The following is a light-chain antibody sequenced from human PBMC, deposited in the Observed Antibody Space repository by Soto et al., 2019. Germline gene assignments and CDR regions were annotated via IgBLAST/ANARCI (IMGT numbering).Light chain of an antibody. CDR1: SSNLGSNT. CDR2: SNN. CDR3: AAWDDSLNGHV. J-gene: IGLJ2*01. Sequence: QYVLTQPPSASGTPGQRVTISCSGSSSNLGSNTVNWYQQLPGTAPKLLIYSNNQRPSGVPDRFSGSKSGTSASLAISGLQSEDEADYYCAAWDDSLNGHVFGGGTKLTVL. V-gene: IGLV1-44*01.